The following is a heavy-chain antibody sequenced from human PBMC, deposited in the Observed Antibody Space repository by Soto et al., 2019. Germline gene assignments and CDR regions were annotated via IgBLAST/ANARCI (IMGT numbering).Heavy chain of an antibody. D-gene: IGHD5-12*01. J-gene: IGHJ6*03. CDR2: MNPNSGNT. CDR1: GYTFTSYD. CDR3: ASWDAGRRGYDYLYYYYMDV. V-gene: IGHV1-8*01. Sequence: GASVKVSCKASGYTFTSYDINWVRQATGQGLEWMGWMNPNSGNTGYAQKFQGRVTMTRNTSISTAYMELSSLRSEDTAVYYCASWDAGRRGYDYLYYYYMDVWGKGTTVTVSS.